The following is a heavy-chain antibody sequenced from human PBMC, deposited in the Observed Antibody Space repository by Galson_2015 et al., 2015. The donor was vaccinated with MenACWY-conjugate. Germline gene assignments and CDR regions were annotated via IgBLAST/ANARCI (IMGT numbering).Heavy chain of an antibody. V-gene: IGHV3-7*01. CDR1: GFTFSNSW. CDR3: AAWTADDNY. CDR2: INTEGSRG. Sequence: SLRLSCEASGFTFSNSWMNWIRQAPGSGLEWVANINTEGSRGTYVDSVKGRFDISRDNAENSVYLEMNSLGPEDTAVFYCAAWTADDNYWAQGTLVTVSS. J-gene: IGHJ4*02. D-gene: IGHD3/OR15-3a*01.